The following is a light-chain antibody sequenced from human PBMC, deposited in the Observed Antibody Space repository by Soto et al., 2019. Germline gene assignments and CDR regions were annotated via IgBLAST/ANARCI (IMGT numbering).Light chain of an antibody. J-gene: IGKJ5*01. CDR3: QQRQYWPPIT. CDR2: DTS. Sequence: VLTQSPATLSLSAGERATLSCRASQSVSSDLAWYQQKPGQAPRLLIYDTSNRATGVPARFSGSGSGTDFTLTISSLEPEDCTIYYCQQRQYWPPITFGQGTRLEIK. V-gene: IGKV3-11*01. CDR1: QSVSSD.